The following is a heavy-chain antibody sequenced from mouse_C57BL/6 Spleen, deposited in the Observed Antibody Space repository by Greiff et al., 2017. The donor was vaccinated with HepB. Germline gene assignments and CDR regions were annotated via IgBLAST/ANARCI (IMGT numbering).Heavy chain of an antibody. D-gene: IGHD4-1*01. CDR3: ARDMGPGFDY. Sequence: EVKLMESGGGLVKPGGSLKLSCAASGFTFSSYAMSWVRQTPEKRLEWVATISDGGSYTYYPDNVKGRFTISRDNAKNNLYLQMSHLKSEDTAMYYCARDMGPGFDYWGQGTTLTVSS. CDR1: GFTFSSYA. J-gene: IGHJ2*01. V-gene: IGHV5-4*01. CDR2: ISDGGSYT.